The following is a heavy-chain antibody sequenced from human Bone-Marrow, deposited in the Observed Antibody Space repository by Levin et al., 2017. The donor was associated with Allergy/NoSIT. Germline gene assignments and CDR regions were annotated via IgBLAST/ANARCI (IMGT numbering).Heavy chain of an antibody. Sequence: LSLTCAASGFIFSSSDMSWVRQAPGKGLEWVSSISGSDDSTYYTDSVKGRLTISRDNSKNTIYLRMNSLRAEDTAVYYCAKVRRGLDAFDIWGQGTMVTVSS. CDR2: ISGSDDST. V-gene: IGHV3-23*01. CDR3: AKVRRGLDAFDI. CDR1: GFIFSSSD. D-gene: IGHD3/OR15-3a*01. J-gene: IGHJ3*02.